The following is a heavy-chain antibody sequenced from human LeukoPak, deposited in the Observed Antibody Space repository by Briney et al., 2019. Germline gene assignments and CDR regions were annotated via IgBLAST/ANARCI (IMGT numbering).Heavy chain of an antibody. D-gene: IGHD3-3*01. CDR3: ARSARLMKGVVEVTALDD. Sequence: GGSLRLSCAASGFTFSDYSMNWVRQAPGKGLEWVSYISRSSTTIYYADSVKGRFTIARDNAKNSVYLEMNSLRADDTAVYYCARSARLMKGVVEVTALDDWGQGTLVTVSS. J-gene: IGHJ4*02. V-gene: IGHV3-48*04. CDR1: GFTFSDYS. CDR2: ISRSSTTI.